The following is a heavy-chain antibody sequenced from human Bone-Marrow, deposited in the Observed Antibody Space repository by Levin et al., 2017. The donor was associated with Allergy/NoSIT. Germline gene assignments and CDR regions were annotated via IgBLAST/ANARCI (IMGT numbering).Heavy chain of an antibody. CDR3: ARVRGSCSGSSCYSDY. V-gene: IGHV3-33*01. Sequence: LSLTCAASGFTFSSYGFHWVRQPPGKGPEWVAVIWSDGSKKYYADSVKGRFTISREDSKNTLHLQMNSLRAEDTAVYYCARVRGSCSGSSCYSDYWGQGTPVTVSS. D-gene: IGHD2-15*01. J-gene: IGHJ4*02. CDR1: GFTFSSYG. CDR2: IWSDGSKK.